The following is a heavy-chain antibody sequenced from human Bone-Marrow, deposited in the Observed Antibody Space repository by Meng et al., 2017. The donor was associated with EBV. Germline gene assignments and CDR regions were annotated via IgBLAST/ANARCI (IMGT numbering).Heavy chain of an antibody. CDR2: FYSVATT. J-gene: IGHJ4*02. D-gene: IGHD4-17*01. Sequence: QLQLQGSGPGLVKPSATLSLICTVSGGSISTPNYYWGWIRQPPGKGLEWIGTFYSVATTFYNPSLKSRLTISVDTSKNQFSLRLNSVTAADTAVYYCVRGYDYGDYVDFWGQGTLVTVSS. CDR1: GGSISTPNYY. CDR3: VRGYDYGDYVDF. V-gene: IGHV4-39*07.